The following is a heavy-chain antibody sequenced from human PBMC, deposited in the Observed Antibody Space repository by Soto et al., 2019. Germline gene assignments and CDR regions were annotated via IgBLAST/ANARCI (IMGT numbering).Heavy chain of an antibody. CDR2: IWNDGIRK. V-gene: IGHV3-33*01. CDR1: GFTFSRYG. CDR3: ARDDDYEANAFDY. Sequence: AGSLRLSCAASGFTFSRYGMHWVRQAPGQGLEWVALIWNDGIRKVYVDSVKGRFTISRDNSKNTLDLQMNSLRAEDTAVYYCARDDDYEANAFDYWGPGTLVTVSS. D-gene: IGHD3-22*01. J-gene: IGHJ4*02.